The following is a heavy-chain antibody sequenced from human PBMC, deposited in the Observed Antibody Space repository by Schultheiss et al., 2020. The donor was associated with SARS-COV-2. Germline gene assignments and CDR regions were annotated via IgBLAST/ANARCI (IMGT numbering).Heavy chain of an antibody. CDR1: GGSISSGGYY. J-gene: IGHJ6*02. CDR3: ASKYSSSWSPYYYGMDV. V-gene: IGHV4-61*08. Sequence: SETLSLTCTVSGGSISSGGYYWSWIRQPPGKGLEWIGYIYYSGSTYYNPSLKSRVTISVDTSKNQFSLKLSSVTAADTAVYYCASKYSSSWSPYYYGMDVWGQGTTVTVSS. D-gene: IGHD6-13*01. CDR2: IYYSGST.